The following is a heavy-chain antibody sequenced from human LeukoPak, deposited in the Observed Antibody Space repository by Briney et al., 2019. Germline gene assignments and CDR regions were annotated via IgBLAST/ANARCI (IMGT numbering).Heavy chain of an antibody. V-gene: IGHV4-61*02. D-gene: IGHD7-27*01. CDR3: ARGLGFDY. J-gene: IGHJ4*02. CDR2: IYTSGST. CDR1: GGSISSGSYY. Sequence: SETLSLTCTVSGGSISSGSYYWSWIRQPAGKGLEWIGRIYTSGSTNYNPSLKSRVTISVDTSKNQFSLKLGSVTAADTAVYYCARGLGFDYWGQGTLVTVSS.